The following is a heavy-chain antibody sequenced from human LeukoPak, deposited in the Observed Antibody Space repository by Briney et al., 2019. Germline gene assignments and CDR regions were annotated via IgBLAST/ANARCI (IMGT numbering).Heavy chain of an antibody. CDR2: ISAYNCNT. J-gene: IGHJ3*02. CDR1: VYTFTIYC. V-gene: IGHV1-18*01. Sequence: SVNVSCKSSVYTFTIYCISWVRQAPAQGLEWMLWISAYNCNTNYEKELQGRVTMTTDTSTSTDYMGLRSMRSDDTAVYYCARSGSSWTRWAFDIWGQGTMVTVSS. D-gene: IGHD6-13*01. CDR3: ARSGSSWTRWAFDI.